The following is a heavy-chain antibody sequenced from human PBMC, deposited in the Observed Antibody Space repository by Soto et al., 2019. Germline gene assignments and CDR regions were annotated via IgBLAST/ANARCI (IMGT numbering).Heavy chain of an antibody. Sequence: QVQLVQSGAEVKKPGASVKVSCTASGYTFTSYGISWVRQAPAQGLDWMGWISAYNGNTNYAQKLQGRVTMTTDTSTSKAYNELRRMRSDDKAVYYYARGKLDIWPYYYYSYGMDVWGQGTTVTVSS. CDR3: ARGKLDIWPYYYYSYGMDV. V-gene: IGHV1-18*01. CDR2: ISAYNGNT. CDR1: GYTFTSYG. J-gene: IGHJ6*02.